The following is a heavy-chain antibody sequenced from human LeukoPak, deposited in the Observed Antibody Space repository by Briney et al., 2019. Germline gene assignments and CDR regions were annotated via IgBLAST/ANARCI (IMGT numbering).Heavy chain of an antibody. V-gene: IGHV4-59*06. CDR3: ASFGEEDIVVGY. Sequence: SETLSLTCTVSGASISHYYWSWIRQTPEKGLEWIGYIYYSGSTYYNPSLKSRVTISVDTSKNQFSLKMSSVTAADTAVYYCASFGEEDIVVGYWGQGTLVTVSS. J-gene: IGHJ4*02. CDR1: GASISHYY. CDR2: IYYSGST. D-gene: IGHD2-2*01.